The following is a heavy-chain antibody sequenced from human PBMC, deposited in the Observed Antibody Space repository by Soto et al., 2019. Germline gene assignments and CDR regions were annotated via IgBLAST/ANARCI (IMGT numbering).Heavy chain of an antibody. D-gene: IGHD3-10*01. CDR2: ISPMFGAA. V-gene: IGHV1-69*19. CDR1: GGTFNTYA. J-gene: IGHJ4*02. CDR3: AREVQVHTPAFVY. Sequence: QVQLVQSGAEMKKPGSSVKVSCQSSGGTFNTYAMNWVRQAPGQGPEWMGDISPMFGAANYAPKFQGRVTITADESTGTSCMQLSSLTSEDTALYFCAREVQVHTPAFVYWGQGTLVTVSS.